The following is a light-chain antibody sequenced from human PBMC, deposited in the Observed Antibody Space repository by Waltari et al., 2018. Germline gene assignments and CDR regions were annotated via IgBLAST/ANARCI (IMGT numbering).Light chain of an antibody. CDR2: EVS. CDR1: SSDVGGYNY. J-gene: IGLJ2*01. V-gene: IGLV2-14*01. CDR3: SSYTSSSTRGV. Sequence: QSALTQPASVSGSPGQSIPISCTGTSSDVGGYNYVSWYQQHPGKAPKLMIYEVSNRPSGVSNRFSGSKSGNTASLTISGLQAEDEADYYCSSYTSSSTRGVFGGGTKLTVL.